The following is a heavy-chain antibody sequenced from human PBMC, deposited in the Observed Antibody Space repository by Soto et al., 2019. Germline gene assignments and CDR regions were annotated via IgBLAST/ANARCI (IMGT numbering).Heavy chain of an antibody. CDR2: IYYSGNT. CDR1: GGSISSGDYY. CDR3: AIYGGTSVYCDY. D-gene: IGHD4-17*01. J-gene: IGHJ4*02. Sequence: QVQLQESGPGLVKPSQTLSLTCTVSGGSISSGDYYWSWIRQPPGKGLEWIGYIYYSGNTYYNPSLQRRVTISVYTSKNQFSLTLSSVTAADPAVYYCAIYGGTSVYCDYWGQGTLVTVSS. V-gene: IGHV4-30-4*01.